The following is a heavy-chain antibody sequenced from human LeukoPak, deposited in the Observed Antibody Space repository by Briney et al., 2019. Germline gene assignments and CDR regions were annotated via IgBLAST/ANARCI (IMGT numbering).Heavy chain of an antibody. D-gene: IGHD3-9*01. Sequence: GGSLRLSCAASGFTFSSYSMNWVRQAPGKGLEWVSSISSSSSYIYYADPVKGRFTISRDNAKNSLYLQMNSLRAEDRAVYYCARDRDILTGYYAPHFDYWGQGALVTVSS. V-gene: IGHV3-21*01. CDR1: GFTFSSYS. CDR3: ARDRDILTGYYAPHFDY. CDR2: ISSSSSYI. J-gene: IGHJ4*02.